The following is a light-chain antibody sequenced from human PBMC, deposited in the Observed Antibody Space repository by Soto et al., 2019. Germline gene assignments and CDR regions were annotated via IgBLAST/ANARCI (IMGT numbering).Light chain of an antibody. CDR3: QPYGSSPYT. Sequence: EIVLTQSPGTLSLSPGERATLSCRASQRVSSSYLAWYQQKPGQAPRLLIYGASSRATGIPDRFSGSGSGTDFTLTIGRLEPEDFAVYFCQPYGSSPYTFGQGTKLEIK. CDR2: GAS. CDR1: QRVSSSY. J-gene: IGKJ2*01. V-gene: IGKV3-20*01.